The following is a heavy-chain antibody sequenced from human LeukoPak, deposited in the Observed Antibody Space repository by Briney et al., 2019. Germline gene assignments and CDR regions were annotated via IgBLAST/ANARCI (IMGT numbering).Heavy chain of an antibody. J-gene: IGHJ4*02. V-gene: IGHV1-69*13. CDR2: IIPIFGTA. Sequence: SVKVSCKASGGTFSSYAISWVRQAPGQGLEWMGGIIPIFGTANYAQKFQGRVTITADESTSTAYMELSSLRSEDTAVYYCASANSSWPPPDYWGQGTLITVTS. D-gene: IGHD6-13*01. CDR1: GGTFSSYA. CDR3: ASANSSWPPPDY.